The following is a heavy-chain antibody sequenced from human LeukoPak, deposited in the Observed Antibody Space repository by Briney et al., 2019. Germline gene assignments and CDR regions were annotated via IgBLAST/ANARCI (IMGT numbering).Heavy chain of an antibody. D-gene: IGHD6-6*01. CDR3: ARDRGIAARPGYYGMDV. J-gene: IGHJ6*02. CDR1: GGSIGSYY. CDR2: IYYSGST. V-gene: IGHV4-59*01. Sequence: SETLSLTCTVSGGSIGSYYWSWIRQPPGKGLEWIGYIYYSGSTNYNPSLKSRVTISVDTSKNQFSLKLSSVTAADTAVYYCARDRGIAARPGYYGMDVWGQGTTVTVSS.